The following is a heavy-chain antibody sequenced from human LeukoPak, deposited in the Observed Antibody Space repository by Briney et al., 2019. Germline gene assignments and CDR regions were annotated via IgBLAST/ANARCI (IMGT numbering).Heavy chain of an antibody. Sequence: KASETLSLTCAVSGGSISSGSYYWAWVRQPPGKGLEWIGSIYYSGSTYYSVFLKSRVTIFADMSKNQFSLKLTYVTAADTAIYYCARHVDSPSFDPWGQGTLVTVSS. CDR2: IYYSGST. CDR1: GGSISSGSYY. J-gene: IGHJ5*02. V-gene: IGHV4-39*01. CDR3: ARHVDSPSFDP.